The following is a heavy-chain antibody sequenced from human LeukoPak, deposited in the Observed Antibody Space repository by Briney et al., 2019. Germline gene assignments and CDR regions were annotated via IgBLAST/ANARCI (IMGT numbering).Heavy chain of an antibody. D-gene: IGHD2-2*02. V-gene: IGHV1-46*01. J-gene: IGHJ4*02. CDR3: ARDVQGYTDY. CDR2: INPSGGIT. CDR1: GYTFTSYY. Sequence: ASVKVSCKASGYTFTSYYMHWVRQAPGQGLEWMGIINPSGGITSYAQKFQGSVTMTRDTSTSTVYMELSSLRSEDTAVYYCARDVQGYTDYWGQGTLVSVSS.